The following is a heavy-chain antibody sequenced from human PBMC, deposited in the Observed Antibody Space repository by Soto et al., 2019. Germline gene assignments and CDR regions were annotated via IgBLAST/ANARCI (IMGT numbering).Heavy chain of an antibody. CDR2: INHSGST. J-gene: IGHJ5*02. Sequence: PSETLSLTCAVYGGSFSGYYWSWIRQPPGKGLEWIGEINHSGSTNYNPSLKSRVTISVDTSKNQFSLKLSSVTAADTAVYYCASRLAQQLTKPHWFDPWGQGTLVTVSS. D-gene: IGHD6-13*01. CDR3: ASRLAQQLTKPHWFDP. CDR1: GGSFSGYY. V-gene: IGHV4-34*01.